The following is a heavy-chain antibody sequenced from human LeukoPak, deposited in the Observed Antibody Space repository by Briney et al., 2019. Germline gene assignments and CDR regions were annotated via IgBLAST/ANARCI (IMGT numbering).Heavy chain of an antibody. Sequence: PGGSLRLSCTASGFTFSNYAMSWVRQTPGKGLEWVSPIGGGGGDTYYADSVKGRFTISRDSSKNTLYLQMNSLRAEDTAVYYCAGHSGSYAYYYYYGMDVWGQGTTVTVSS. CDR2: IGGGGGDT. CDR3: AGHSGSYAYYYYYGMDV. D-gene: IGHD1-26*01. CDR1: GFTFSNYA. V-gene: IGHV3-23*01. J-gene: IGHJ6*02.